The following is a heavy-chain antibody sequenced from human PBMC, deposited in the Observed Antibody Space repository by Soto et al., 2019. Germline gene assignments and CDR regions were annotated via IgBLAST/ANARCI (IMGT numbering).Heavy chain of an antibody. CDR2: ISGSGGST. V-gene: IGHV3-23*01. D-gene: IGHD4-4*01. Sequence: GGSLRLSCAASGFTFSSYAMSWVRQAPGKGLEWVSAISGSGGSTYYADSVKGRFTISRDNSKNTLYLQMNSLRAEDTAVYYCAKGARASNNRYYYYYGMDVWGQGTMVTVSS. J-gene: IGHJ6*02. CDR3: AKGARASNNRYYYYYGMDV. CDR1: GFTFSSYA.